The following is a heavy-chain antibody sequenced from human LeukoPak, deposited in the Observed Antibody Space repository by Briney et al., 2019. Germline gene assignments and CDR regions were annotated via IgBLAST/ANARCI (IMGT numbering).Heavy chain of an antibody. Sequence: GGSLRLSCTASGFTFSSFAISWVRQAPGKGPEWVSAISNSGRTYYTDSVKGRFTTSRENYKNTVNLQMNSLGVEDTAVYYCAKESPYAVGGTGRDYYFDSWGQGALVTVCS. V-gene: IGHV3-23*01. J-gene: IGHJ4*02. CDR3: AKESPYAVGGTGRDYYFDS. D-gene: IGHD1-26*01. CDR1: GFTFSSFA. CDR2: ISNSGRT.